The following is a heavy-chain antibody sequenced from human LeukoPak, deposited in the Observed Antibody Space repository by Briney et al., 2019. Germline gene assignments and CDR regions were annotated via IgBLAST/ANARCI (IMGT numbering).Heavy chain of an antibody. CDR1: GFTFSSYE. V-gene: IGHV3-7*01. CDR3: ARGPLYYDFWSGYYAFDY. J-gene: IGHJ4*02. CDR2: IKQDGSEK. Sequence: GGSLRLSCAASGFTFSSYEMNWVRQAPGKGLEWVANIKQDGSEKYYVDSVKGRFTISRDNAKNSLYLQMNSLRAEDTAVYYCARGPLYYDFWSGYYAFDYWGQGTLVTVSS. D-gene: IGHD3-3*01.